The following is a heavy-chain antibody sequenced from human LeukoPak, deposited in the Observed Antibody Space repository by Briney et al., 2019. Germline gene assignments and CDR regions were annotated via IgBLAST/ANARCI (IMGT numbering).Heavy chain of an antibody. CDR1: GFNVNSYI. J-gene: IGHJ3*02. CDR3: ANEGVEAFDI. V-gene: IGHV3-30*02. Sequence: QPGGSLRLSCAASGFNVNSYILQLVRQAPDKGLEWVALIWYDGSIKYYGDSVKGRFTISRDNSKNTLYLEMNSLRAEDTAVYYCANEGVEAFDIWGRGKMVTVSS. CDR2: IWYDGSIK. D-gene: IGHD2-8*01.